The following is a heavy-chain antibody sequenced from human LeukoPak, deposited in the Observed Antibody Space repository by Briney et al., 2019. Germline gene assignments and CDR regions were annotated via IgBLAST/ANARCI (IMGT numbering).Heavy chain of an antibody. J-gene: IGHJ4*02. V-gene: IGHV3-21*01. CDR2: ISSSSSYI. CDR3: AKDSGSSWFGGGSK. Sequence: GGSLRLSCAASGFTFSSYSMNWVRQAPGKGLEWVSSISSSSSYIYFADSVKDRFTISRDNAKNSLYLQMNSLRAEDTAVYYCAKDSGSSWFGGGSKWGQGTLVTVSS. CDR1: GFTFSSYS. D-gene: IGHD6-13*01.